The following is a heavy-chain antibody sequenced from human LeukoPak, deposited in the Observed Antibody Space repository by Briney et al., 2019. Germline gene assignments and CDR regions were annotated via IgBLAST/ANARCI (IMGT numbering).Heavy chain of an antibody. J-gene: IGHJ3*02. CDR1: GGSFSGYY. CDR2: INHSGST. Sequence: SETLSLTCAVYGGSFSGYYWSWIRQPPGKGLEWIGEINHSGSTNYNPSLKSRVTISVDTSKNQFSLKLSSVTAADTAVYYCARGHRQQVLIWGQGTMVTVSS. CDR3: ARGHRQQVLI. V-gene: IGHV4-34*01. D-gene: IGHD6-13*01.